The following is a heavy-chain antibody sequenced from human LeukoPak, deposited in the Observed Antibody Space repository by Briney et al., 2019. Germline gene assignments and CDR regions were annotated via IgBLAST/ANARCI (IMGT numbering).Heavy chain of an antibody. CDR3: ARVRLVNWFDP. V-gene: IGHV4-30-2*01. D-gene: IGHD3-22*01. CDR1: GGSISSGGYS. Sequence: SETLSLTCAVSGGSISSGGYSWSWIRQPPGKGLEWIGYIYHSGSTCYNPSLKSRVTISVDRSKNQFSLKLSSVTAADTAVYYCARVRLVNWFDPWGQGTLVTVSS. J-gene: IGHJ5*02. CDR2: IYHSGST.